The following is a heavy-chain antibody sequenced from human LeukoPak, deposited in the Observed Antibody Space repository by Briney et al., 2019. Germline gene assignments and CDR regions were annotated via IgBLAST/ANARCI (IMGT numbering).Heavy chain of an antibody. D-gene: IGHD2-15*01. CDR3: AAAGYCSGGSCYSDAFDI. J-gene: IGHJ3*02. V-gene: IGHV1-58*02. CDR1: GFTFTSSA. CDR2: MGVGSGNI. Sequence: ASVSVSCKASGFTFTSSAMQWVRQARGQRREGRGWMGVGSGNINYAQKFQERVTITRDMYTSTAYMELSSLRSEDTAVYYRAAAGYCSGGSCYSDAFDIWGQGTMVPVSS.